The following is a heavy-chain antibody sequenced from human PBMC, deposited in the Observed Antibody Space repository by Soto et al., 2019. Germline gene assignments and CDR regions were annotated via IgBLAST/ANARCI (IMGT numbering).Heavy chain of an antibody. CDR2: IIPILGIA. CDR3: AREDFDILTGYYLGALDAFDI. Sequence: ASGKVSCKASGGTFSSYTISWVRQAPGQGLEWMGRIIPILGIANYAQKFQGRVTITADKSTSTAYMELSSLRSEDTAVYYCAREDFDILTGYYLGALDAFDIWGQGTMVTVSS. V-gene: IGHV1-69*04. CDR1: GGTFSSYT. D-gene: IGHD3-9*01. J-gene: IGHJ3*02.